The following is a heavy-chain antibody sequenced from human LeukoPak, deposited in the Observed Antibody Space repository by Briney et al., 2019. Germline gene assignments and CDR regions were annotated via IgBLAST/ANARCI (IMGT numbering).Heavy chain of an antibody. CDR1: GGSFSGYY. J-gene: IGHJ4*02. V-gene: IGHV4-34*01. D-gene: IGHD6-19*01. CDR2: INHSGST. CDR3: ARGPWEYSSGDS. Sequence: SDTLSLTCAVYGGSFSGYYWSWIRQPPGKGLEWIGEINHSGSTKSNPSLMSRVTISVDTSKNQFSLKLSSVTAADTAVYYCARGPWEYSSGDSWGQGTLVTVSS.